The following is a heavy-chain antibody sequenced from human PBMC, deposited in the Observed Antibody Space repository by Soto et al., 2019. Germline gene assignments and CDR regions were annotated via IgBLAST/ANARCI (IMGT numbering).Heavy chain of an antibody. V-gene: IGHV3-23*01. J-gene: IGHJ4*02. CDR3: AKDAIMVSSSFNYFDF. Sequence: GGSLRLSCVVSGFIPSSYAMSWVRQAPGKGLEWVSGISGSGGATPYADSVKGRFTISRDNSKNTLYLQMNSLSAEDTAIYYCAKDAIMVSSSFNYFDFWGQGALVTVSS. CDR2: ISGSGGAT. D-gene: IGHD6-13*01. CDR1: GFIPSSYA.